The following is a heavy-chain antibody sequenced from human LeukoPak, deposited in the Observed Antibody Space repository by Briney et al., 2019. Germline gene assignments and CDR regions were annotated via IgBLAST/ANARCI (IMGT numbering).Heavy chain of an antibody. CDR3: ARTLITMVRGDLYGMDV. D-gene: IGHD3-10*01. J-gene: IGHJ6*02. CDR1: GYTFTSYY. Sequence: GASVEVSCKASGYTFTSYYMHWVRQAPGQGLEWMGIINPSGGSTSYAQKFQGRVTMTRDTSTSTVYMELSSLRSEDTAVYYCARTLITMVRGDLYGMDVWGQGTTVTVSS. V-gene: IGHV1-46*01. CDR2: INPSGGST.